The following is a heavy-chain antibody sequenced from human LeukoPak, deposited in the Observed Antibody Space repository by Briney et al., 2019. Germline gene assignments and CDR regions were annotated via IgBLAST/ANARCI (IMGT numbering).Heavy chain of an antibody. J-gene: IGHJ4*02. CDR1: GFTFSSYE. CDR3: AKDHKSFWGSEAG. CDR2: ISGSGGST. D-gene: IGHD7-27*01. V-gene: IGHV3-23*01. Sequence: QPGGSLRLSCAASGFTFSSYEMNWVRQAPGKGLEWVSAISGSGGSTYYADSVKGRFTISRDNSKNTLYLQMNSLRAEDTAVYYCAKDHKSFWGSEAGWGQGTLVTVSS.